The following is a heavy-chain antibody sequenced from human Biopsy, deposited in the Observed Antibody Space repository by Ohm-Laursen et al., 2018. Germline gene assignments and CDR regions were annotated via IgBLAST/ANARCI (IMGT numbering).Heavy chain of an antibody. J-gene: IGHJ5*02. V-gene: IGHV1-69*13. CDR2: IIPIFGTA. CDR1: GYTFTNYG. CDR3: AGGEGSSWFDP. Sequence: GASVKVSCKISGYTFTNYGISWVRQAPGQGLEWMGGIIPIFGTANYAQKFQGRVTITADESTSTAYMELSSLTSDDTAVYFCAGGEGSSWFDPWGHGTLVTVSS. D-gene: IGHD1-26*01.